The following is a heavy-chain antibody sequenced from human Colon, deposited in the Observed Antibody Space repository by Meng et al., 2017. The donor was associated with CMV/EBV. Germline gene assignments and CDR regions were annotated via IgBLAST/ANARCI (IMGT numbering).Heavy chain of an antibody. J-gene: IGHJ4*02. CDR2: IYKGGNR. CDR3: ARDRRSRGYYYDDVGHFDY. Sequence: GESLKISCAVSGFSVSSNYMTWVRQAPGKGLEWVSVIYKGGNRKYSDSVKGRFTIFRDNSKNTVYLQMHSLRVEDTAVYYCARDRRSRGYYYDDVGHFDYWGQGTLVTVSS. V-gene: IGHV3-53*01. CDR1: GFSVSSNY. D-gene: IGHD3-22*01.